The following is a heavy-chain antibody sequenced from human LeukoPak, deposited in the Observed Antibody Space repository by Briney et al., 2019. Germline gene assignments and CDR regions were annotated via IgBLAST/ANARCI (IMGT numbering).Heavy chain of an antibody. J-gene: IGHJ5*02. V-gene: IGHV1-18*01. CDR1: GYTLTELS. D-gene: IGHD6-19*01. CDR2: ISAYNGNT. Sequence: ASVKVSCKVSGYTLTELSMHWVRQAPGKGLEWMGWISAYNGNTNYAQKLQGRVTMTTDTSTSTAYMELRSLRFDDTAVYYCARDSVAGSTWFDPWGQGTLVTVSS. CDR3: ARDSVAGSTWFDP.